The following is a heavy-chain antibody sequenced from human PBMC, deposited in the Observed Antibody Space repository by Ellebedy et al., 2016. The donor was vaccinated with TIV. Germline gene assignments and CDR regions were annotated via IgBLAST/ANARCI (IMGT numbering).Heavy chain of an antibody. D-gene: IGHD4-11*01. CDR3: ATSNPDYSNYYYYGMDV. Sequence: GESLKISCAASGFTFSSYAMSWVRQAPGKGLEWVSAISGSGGSTYYADSVKGRFTISRDNSKNTLYLQMNSLRAEDTAVYYCATSNPDYSNYYYYGMDVWGQGTTVTVSS. CDR2: ISGSGGST. V-gene: IGHV3-23*01. CDR1: GFTFSSYA. J-gene: IGHJ6*02.